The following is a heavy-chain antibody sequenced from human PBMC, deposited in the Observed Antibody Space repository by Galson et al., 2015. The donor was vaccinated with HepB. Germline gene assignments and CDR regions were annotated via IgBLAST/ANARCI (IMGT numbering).Heavy chain of an antibody. CDR3: AGDKYSYNLDADF. J-gene: IGHJ4*02. CDR2: IYYNGNT. D-gene: IGHD5-18*01. CDR1: GDSITSNLYL. V-gene: IGHV4-39*02. Sequence: SETLSLTCTVSGDSITSNLYLWAWIRQSPGRGLEWIATIYYNGNTYYSPSPKSPFTVSLDTSKNEFYLKVTSVTAADTALYFCAGDKYSYNLDADFWGQGTLVTVSS.